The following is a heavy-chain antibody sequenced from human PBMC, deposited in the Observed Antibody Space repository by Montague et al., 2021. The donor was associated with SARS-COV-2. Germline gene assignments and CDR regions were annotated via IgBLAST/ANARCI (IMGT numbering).Heavy chain of an antibody. CDR3: ATGDRAFDF. Sequence: SETLSLTCTVSGGPISNCHWNWIRQAGGKGLEFIGRIYPSGNTNYSPSLKSRVTMSLDTSKNELSLRLTSMTAADTAVYYCATGDRAFDFWGQGTLVTVSS. D-gene: IGHD2-21*01. CDR2: IYPSGNT. CDR1: GGPISNCH. J-gene: IGHJ4*02. V-gene: IGHV4-4*07.